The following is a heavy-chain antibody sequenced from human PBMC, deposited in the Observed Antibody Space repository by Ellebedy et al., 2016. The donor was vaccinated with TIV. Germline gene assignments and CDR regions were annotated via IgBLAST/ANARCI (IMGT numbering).Heavy chain of an antibody. J-gene: IGHJ6*02. CDR1: GFTFRTYG. Sequence: GESLKISXAASGFTFRTYGMHWVRQAPGKGLEWVAAISYDGSNKNYADSVKGRFTISRDNSKNTLYLQMNSLRAEDTAVYYCAKGEKYYDFWSGYSNVGLDVWGHGTTVTVSS. D-gene: IGHD3-3*01. CDR2: ISYDGSNK. CDR3: AKGEKYYDFWSGYSNVGLDV. V-gene: IGHV3-30*18.